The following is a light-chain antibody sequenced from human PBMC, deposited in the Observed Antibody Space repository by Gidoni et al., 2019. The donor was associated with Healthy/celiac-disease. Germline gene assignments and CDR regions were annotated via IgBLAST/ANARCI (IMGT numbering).Light chain of an antibody. Sequence: DIQMTQSPSSLSASVGDRVCITCRASQSISSYLNWYQQKPGKAPKLLIYAASSLQSGVPSRFSGSGSWTDFTLTISSLQPEDFATYYCQQSYSTPITFGPGTKVDIK. V-gene: IGKV1-39*01. J-gene: IGKJ3*01. CDR2: AAS. CDR1: QSISSY. CDR3: QQSYSTPIT.